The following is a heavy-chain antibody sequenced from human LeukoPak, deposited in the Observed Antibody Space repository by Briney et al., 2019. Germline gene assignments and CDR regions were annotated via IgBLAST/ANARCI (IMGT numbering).Heavy chain of an antibody. V-gene: IGHV4-39*07. D-gene: IGHD3-22*01. CDR2: IYHSGST. Sequence: PSETLSLTCTVSGGSISSSSYYWGWIRQPPGKGLEWIGEIYHSGSTNYNPSLKSRVTISVDKSKNQFSLKLSSVTAADTAVYYCARASYDSSGYDYWGQGTLVTVSS. CDR3: ARASYDSSGYDY. J-gene: IGHJ4*02. CDR1: GGSISSSSYY.